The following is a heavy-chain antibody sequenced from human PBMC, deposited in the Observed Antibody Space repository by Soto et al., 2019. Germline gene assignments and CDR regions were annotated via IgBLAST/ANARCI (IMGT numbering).Heavy chain of an antibody. CDR2: ISSSGSTI. V-gene: IGHV3-48*03. J-gene: IGHJ3*02. CDR3: ARAWMMLAFDI. Sequence: GGSLRLSCAASGFTFSSYEMNWVRQAPGKGLEWVSYISSSGSTIYYADSVKGRFTISRDNAKNSLYLQMNSLRAEDTAVYYCARAWMMLAFDIWGQGTMVTVSS. D-gene: IGHD2-2*03. CDR1: GFTFSSYE.